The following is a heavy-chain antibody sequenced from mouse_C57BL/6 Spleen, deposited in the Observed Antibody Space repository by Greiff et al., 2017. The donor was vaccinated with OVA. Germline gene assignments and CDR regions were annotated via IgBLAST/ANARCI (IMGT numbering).Heavy chain of an antibody. CDR1: GFTFSDYG. Sequence: EVQLVESGGGLVKPGGSLKLSCAASGFTFSDYGMHWVRQAPEKGLEWVAYISSGSSTIYYADTVKGRFTLPRDTAKNTLFVQMASRRAEDTAMYYCAGSQIPLDCYGSSPFAYWGQGTLVTVSA. CDR3: AGSQIPLDCYGSSPFAY. CDR2: ISSGSSTI. D-gene: IGHD1-1*01. V-gene: IGHV5-17*01. J-gene: IGHJ3*01.